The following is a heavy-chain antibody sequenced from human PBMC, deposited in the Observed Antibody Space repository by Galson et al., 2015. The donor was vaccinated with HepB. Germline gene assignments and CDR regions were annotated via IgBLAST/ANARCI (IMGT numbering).Heavy chain of an antibody. CDR3: ARDWGLDGDYSHMDV. CDR2: INPNSGGT. V-gene: IGHV1-2*06. D-gene: IGHD4-17*01. Sequence: SVKVSCKASGYTFTGYYMHWVRQAPGQGLEWMGRINPNSGGTNYAQKFQGRVTMTRDTSISTAYMELSRLRSDDTAVYYCARDWGLDGDYSHMDVWGKGTTVTVSS. CDR1: GYTFTGYY. J-gene: IGHJ6*03.